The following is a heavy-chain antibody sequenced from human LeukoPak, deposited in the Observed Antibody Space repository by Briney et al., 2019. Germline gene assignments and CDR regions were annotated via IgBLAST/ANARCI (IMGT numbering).Heavy chain of an antibody. CDR1: GFSFSTYR. J-gene: IGHJ4*02. V-gene: IGHV3-21*01. CDR3: VGDGSFGLDF. CDR2: ISTGSTYV. Sequence: GGSLRLSCAASGFSFSTYRMHWVRQAPGEGLEWVSSISTGSTYVYYADSVKGRFTISRDKTKNSLYLQMNTLRAEDTAVYYCVGDGSFGLDFWGQGTLVTVSS. D-gene: IGHD1-26*01.